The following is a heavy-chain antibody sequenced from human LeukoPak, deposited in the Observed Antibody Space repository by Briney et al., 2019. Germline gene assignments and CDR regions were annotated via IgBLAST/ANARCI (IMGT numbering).Heavy chain of an antibody. V-gene: IGHV4-61*05. Sequence: SETLSLTCTVSGGSISSSNYYWSWIRQPPGKGLEWLGYIYYSGSTNYNPSLKSRVAISVDTSKNQFSLKLSSVTAADTAVYYCARGPGSSSSAPFDYWGQGTLVTVSS. CDR3: ARGPGSSSSAPFDY. D-gene: IGHD6-6*01. CDR1: GGSISSSNYY. CDR2: IYYSGST. J-gene: IGHJ4*02.